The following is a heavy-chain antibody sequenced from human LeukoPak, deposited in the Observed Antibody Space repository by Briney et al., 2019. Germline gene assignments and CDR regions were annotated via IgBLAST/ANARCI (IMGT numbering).Heavy chain of an antibody. V-gene: IGHV3-74*01. J-gene: IGHJ6*02. CDR3: AKGYCSGGSCYRGDYYYGMDV. CDR1: GFTFSIYW. CDR2: INSDGTNT. D-gene: IGHD2-15*01. Sequence: GGSLRLSCAASGFTFSIYWLHWVRQAPGKGLVWVSRINSDGTNTIYADSVKGRFTISRDNAKNTVYLQMNSLRAEDTAVYYCAKGYCSGGSCYRGDYYYGMDVWGQGTTVTVSS.